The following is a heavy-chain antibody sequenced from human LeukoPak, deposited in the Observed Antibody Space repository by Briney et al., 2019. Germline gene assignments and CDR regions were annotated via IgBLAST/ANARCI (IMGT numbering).Heavy chain of an antibody. J-gene: IGHJ5*02. CDR2: INPNSGGT. D-gene: IGHD3-10*01. CDR1: GYTFTGYY. CDR3: ARLYGSGSYYNVWWFDP. Sequence: ASVKVSCKASGYTFTGYYMHWVRQAPGQGLEWMGWINPNSGGTNYAQKFQGRVTMTRDTSISTAYMELSRLRSDDTAVYYCARLYGSGSYYNVWWFDPWGQGTLVTVSS. V-gene: IGHV1-2*02.